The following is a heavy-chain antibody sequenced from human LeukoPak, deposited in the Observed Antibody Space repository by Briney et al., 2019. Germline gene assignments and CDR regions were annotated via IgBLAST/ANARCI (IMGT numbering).Heavy chain of an antibody. J-gene: IGHJ6*03. CDR1: GYTFTRYY. Sequence: ASVKVSCKASGYTFTRYYIQWVRQAPGQGLEWMGWINPNSGGTKYAQKFQGRVTMTRDTSINTAYMEVSRLTSDDTGGYYCAREVWSGYYYMDVWGKGTTVTVSS. V-gene: IGHV1-2*02. CDR3: AREVWSGYYYMDV. D-gene: IGHD2-8*02. CDR2: INPNSGGT.